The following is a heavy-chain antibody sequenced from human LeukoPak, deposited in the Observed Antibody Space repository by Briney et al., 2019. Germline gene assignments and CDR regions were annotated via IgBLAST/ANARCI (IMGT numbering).Heavy chain of an antibody. D-gene: IGHD5-12*01. CDR1: GFTFSNYW. CDR2: INQDGSEE. Sequence: GGSLRLSCAAPGFTFSNYWMTWVRQAPGKGLEWVAHINQDGSEEHYMDSVKARFTISRDNAKNSLSLQMNSLRAEDTAVYYCVRDGGVSGYDLLDYWGQGTLVTVSS. J-gene: IGHJ4*02. CDR3: VRDGGVSGYDLLDY. V-gene: IGHV3-7*01.